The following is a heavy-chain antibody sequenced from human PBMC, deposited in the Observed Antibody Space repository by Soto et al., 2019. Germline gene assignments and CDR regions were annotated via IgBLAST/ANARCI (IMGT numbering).Heavy chain of an antibody. CDR3: ASYIAARRDYFDY. J-gene: IGHJ4*02. Sequence: SETLSLTCTVSGGSISSGVYYWSWIRQHPGKGLEWIGYIYYSGITYYNPSLKSRVTISVDTSKNQFSLKLSSVTAADTAVYYCASYIAARRDYFDYWGQGTLVTVSS. CDR2: IYYSGIT. V-gene: IGHV4-31*03. CDR1: GGSISSGVYY. D-gene: IGHD6-6*01.